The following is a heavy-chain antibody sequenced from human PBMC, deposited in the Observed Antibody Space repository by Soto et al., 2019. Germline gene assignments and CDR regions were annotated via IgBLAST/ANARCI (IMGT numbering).Heavy chain of an antibody. CDR3: ARGTDTWFFAL. CDR2: IYGTGNM. Sequence: SETLSLTCTVSDDSISSGGYYWSWIRQHPGKGLEWIGYIYGTGNMYYKSSLKSRLTFSVDTSKNHFSLKLTSVTAAYTAVYYCARGTDTWFFALWGRGTLVTVSS. CDR1: DDSISSGGYY. D-gene: IGHD3-9*01. V-gene: IGHV4-31*03. J-gene: IGHJ2*01.